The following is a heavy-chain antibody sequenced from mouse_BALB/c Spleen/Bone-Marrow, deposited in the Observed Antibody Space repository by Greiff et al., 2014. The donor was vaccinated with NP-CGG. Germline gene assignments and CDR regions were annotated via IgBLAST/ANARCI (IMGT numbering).Heavy chain of an antibody. CDR2: ILPGSGNS. J-gene: IGHJ3*01. V-gene: IGHV1-9*01. CDR3: ARGGTIRATGLTY. D-gene: IGHD3-1*01. CDR1: GYTFSSYW. Sequence: VQLQESGAELMKPGASVKISCKATGYTFSSYWIEWIKQRPGHGLEWIGEILPGSGNSYYNEKFTGKATFTADTSSNTAYMQLSSLTSEDSAVYYCARGGTIRATGLTYWGQGTLVTVSA.